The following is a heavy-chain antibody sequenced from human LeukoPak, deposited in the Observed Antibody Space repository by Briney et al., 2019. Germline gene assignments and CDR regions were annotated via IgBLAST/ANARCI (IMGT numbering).Heavy chain of an antibody. V-gene: IGHV4-39*07. CDR2: IYYSGTT. CDR3: ARVTAVGTYFDS. Sequence: PSETLSLTCTVSGGSISSSSYYWGWIRQPPGKGLEWIGSIYYSGTTYYNPSLKSRVTISVDTSKNQFSLKLSSVTAADTAVYFCARVTAVGTYFDSWGQGTLVTVSS. D-gene: IGHD7-27*01. J-gene: IGHJ4*02. CDR1: GGSISSSSYY.